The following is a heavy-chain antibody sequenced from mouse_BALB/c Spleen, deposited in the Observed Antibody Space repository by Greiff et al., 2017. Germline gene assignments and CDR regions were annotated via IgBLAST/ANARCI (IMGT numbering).Heavy chain of an antibody. Sequence: EVMLVESGGGLVQPGGSLKLSCAASGFTFSSYTMPWVRQTPEKRLEWVAYISNGGGSTYYPDTVMGRFTISRDNAKNTLYLQMSSLMSEDTAMYYCATLATWDYFDYWGQGTTLAVSS. CDR1: GFTFSSYT. J-gene: IGHJ2*01. CDR2: ISNGGGST. D-gene: IGHD1-1*01. CDR3: ATLATWDYFDY. V-gene: IGHV5-12-2*01.